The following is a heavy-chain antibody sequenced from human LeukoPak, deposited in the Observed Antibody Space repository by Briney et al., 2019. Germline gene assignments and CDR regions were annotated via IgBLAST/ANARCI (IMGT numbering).Heavy chain of an antibody. Sequence: GGSLRLSCAASGFTFSRHWVTWVRQAPGKGLEWVANIKEDGSKKNYVDSVKGRFTISRDNTKNSLYLQMNSLRAEDTAVYYCATPLDYYDTSGYHEGGDWGQGTLVTVSS. CDR1: GFTFSRHW. D-gene: IGHD3-22*01. V-gene: IGHV3-7*03. CDR3: ATPLDYYDTSGYHEGGD. CDR2: IKEDGSKK. J-gene: IGHJ4*02.